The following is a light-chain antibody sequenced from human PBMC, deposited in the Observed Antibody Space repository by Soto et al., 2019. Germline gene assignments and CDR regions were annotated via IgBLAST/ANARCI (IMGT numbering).Light chain of an antibody. CDR2: GAS. CDR3: QQYSNWPKT. V-gene: IGKV3-15*01. Sequence: IIITPFPTTPFGVPGERTTPSFRASQSVSQNLAWYQQKPGQAPRLLLYGASTRATGIPARFSGSGSGTEFTLTISSLQSEDFAVYYCQQYSNWPKTFGRGTKVEIK. J-gene: IGKJ1*01. CDR1: QSVSQN.